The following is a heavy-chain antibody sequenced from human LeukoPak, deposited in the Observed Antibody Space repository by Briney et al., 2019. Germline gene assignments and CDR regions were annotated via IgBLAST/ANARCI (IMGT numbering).Heavy chain of an antibody. Sequence: SETLSLTCTVSGYSISSGYYWGWIRQPPGRGPEWIGSIYHSGGTYYNPSLKSRVTISVDTSKNQFSQKLSSLTAADTAVYYCSRGYSSNWYGTYYFDYWGQGTLVTVSS. CDR2: IYHSGGT. CDR3: SRGYSSNWYGTYYFDY. CDR1: GYSISSGYY. V-gene: IGHV4-38-2*02. J-gene: IGHJ4*02. D-gene: IGHD6-13*01.